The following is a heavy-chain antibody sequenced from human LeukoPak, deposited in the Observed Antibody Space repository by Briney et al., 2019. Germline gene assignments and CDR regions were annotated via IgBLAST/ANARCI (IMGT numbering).Heavy chain of an antibody. Sequence: SETLSLTCTVSGGSISSYYWSWIRQPAGKGLEWIGRIYTSGSTNYNPSLKSRVTMSVDTSKNQFSLKLSSVTAADTAVYYCARDLRYGGLYYFDYWGQRTLDTVST. CDR3: ARDLRYGGLYYFDY. CDR1: GGSISSYY. J-gene: IGHJ4*02. V-gene: IGHV4-4*07. D-gene: IGHD5-18*01. CDR2: IYTSGST.